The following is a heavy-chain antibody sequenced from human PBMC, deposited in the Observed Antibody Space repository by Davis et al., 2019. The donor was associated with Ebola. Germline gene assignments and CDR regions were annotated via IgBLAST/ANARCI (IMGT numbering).Heavy chain of an antibody. CDR3: ARGPIHCSSTSCYPEAFDI. CDR1: GYTFTGYY. V-gene: IGHV1-2*02. Sequence: ASVKVSCKASGYTFTGYYMHWVRQAPGQGLEWMGWINPNSGDTNYAQKLQGRVTMTTDTSTSTAYMELRSLRSDDTAVYYCARGPIHCSSTSCYPEAFDIWGQGTMVTVSS. CDR2: INPNSGDT. J-gene: IGHJ3*02. D-gene: IGHD2-2*01.